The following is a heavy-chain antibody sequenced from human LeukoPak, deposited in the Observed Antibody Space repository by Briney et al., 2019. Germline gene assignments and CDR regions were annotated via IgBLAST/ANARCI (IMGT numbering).Heavy chain of an antibody. V-gene: IGHV3-43*02. Sequence: SGGSLRLSCAASGFTFDDYAMHWVRQAPGKGLEWVSLISGDGGSTYYADSVKGRFTTSRDNSKNSLYLQMNSLRTEDTALYYCAKDIENDFWSGYFDYWGQGTLVTVSS. CDR2: ISGDGGST. D-gene: IGHD3-3*01. J-gene: IGHJ4*02. CDR3: AKDIENDFWSGYFDY. CDR1: GFTFDDYA.